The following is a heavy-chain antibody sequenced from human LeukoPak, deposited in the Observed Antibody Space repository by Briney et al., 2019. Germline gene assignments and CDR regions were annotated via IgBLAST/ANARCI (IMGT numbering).Heavy chain of an antibody. D-gene: IGHD4-17*01. V-gene: IGHV3-21*01. J-gene: IGHJ4*02. Sequence: GGSLRLSCAASGFTFSSYSMNWVRQAPGKGLEWVSSISSSSYIYYADSVKGRFTISRDNAKNSLYLQMNSLRAEDTAVYYCARDGANGDYFLDYWGQGTLVTVSS. CDR1: GFTFSSYS. CDR2: ISSSSYI. CDR3: ARDGANGDYFLDY.